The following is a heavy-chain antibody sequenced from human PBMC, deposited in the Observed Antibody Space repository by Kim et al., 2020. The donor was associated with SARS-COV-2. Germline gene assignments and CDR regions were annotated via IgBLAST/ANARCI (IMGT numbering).Heavy chain of an antibody. V-gene: IGHV4-39*07. CDR3: ARDSSYDFWSGYSGTFDY. J-gene: IGHJ4*02. Sequence: TSRVTISVDTSKNQFSLKLSSVTAADTAVYYCARDSSYDFWSGYSGTFDYWGQGTLVTVSS. D-gene: IGHD3-3*01.